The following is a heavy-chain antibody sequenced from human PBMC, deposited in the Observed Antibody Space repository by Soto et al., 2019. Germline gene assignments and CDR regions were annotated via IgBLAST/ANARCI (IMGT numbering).Heavy chain of an antibody. Sequence: QVQLVQSGAEVKKPGSSVKVSCKASGGTFSSYTISWVRQAPGQGLEWMGRIIPILGIANYAQKFQGRVTITADKSTSTAYMELSSLSSEDTAVYYCAREADCSGGSCYHIDYWGQGTLVTVSS. CDR1: GGTFSSYT. J-gene: IGHJ4*02. D-gene: IGHD2-15*01. CDR3: AREADCSGGSCYHIDY. CDR2: IIPILGIA. V-gene: IGHV1-69*08.